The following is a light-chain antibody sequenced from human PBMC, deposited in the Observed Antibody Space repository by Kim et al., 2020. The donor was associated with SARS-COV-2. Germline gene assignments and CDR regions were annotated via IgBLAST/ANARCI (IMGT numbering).Light chain of an antibody. Sequence: EMVLTQSPGTLSLSPGERATLSCRASQSDGTTLAWYQQKPGQAPRVLIYGVSVRGSGIPDRFSGSGSGTDFSLTISRLEPEDFAVYYCQHYGGSSYNFGQGTKLEI. CDR3: QHYGGSSYN. CDR2: GVS. V-gene: IGKV3-20*01. J-gene: IGKJ2*01. CDR1: QSDGTT.